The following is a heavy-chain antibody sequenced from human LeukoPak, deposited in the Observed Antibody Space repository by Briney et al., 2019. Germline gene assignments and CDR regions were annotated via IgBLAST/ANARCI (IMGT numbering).Heavy chain of an antibody. D-gene: IGHD6-19*01. CDR1: GVIVSRNF. CDR3: ARGSGSGWPLDR. J-gene: IGHJ5*02. Sequence: GGSLRLSCAASGVIVSRNFMSWLRQAPGKGLQWVAIMYAGGTTDYSDSVRGRFHISRDSSNNTLSLQINSLRAEDTAVYYCARGSGSGWPLDRWGQGALVTVSS. V-gene: IGHV3-53*01. CDR2: MYAGGTT.